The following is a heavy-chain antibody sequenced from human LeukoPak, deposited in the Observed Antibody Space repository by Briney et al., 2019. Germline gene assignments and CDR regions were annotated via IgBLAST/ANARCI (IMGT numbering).Heavy chain of an antibody. CDR1: GFTFSSYW. CDR2: INGDGRNI. Sequence: GGSLRLSCVASGFTFSSYWMHWVRQDPRKGLVWVSRINGDGRNINYADSVRGRFTISRDNAKNTLYLQMNSLRAEDTAVYYCADGYCSGGSCYSSNYWGQGTLVTVSS. J-gene: IGHJ4*02. D-gene: IGHD2-15*01. V-gene: IGHV3-74*01. CDR3: ADGYCSGGSCYSSNY.